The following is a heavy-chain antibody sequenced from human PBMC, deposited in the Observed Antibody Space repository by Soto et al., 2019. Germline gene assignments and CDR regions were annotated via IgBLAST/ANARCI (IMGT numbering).Heavy chain of an antibody. V-gene: IGHV3-30-3*01. CDR2: ISYDGSNK. CDR3: ARDRSPRPAEYFQH. Sequence: QVQLVESGGGVVQPGRSLRLSCAASGFTFSSYAMHWVRQAPGKGLEWVAVISYDGSNKYYADSVKGRFTISRDNSKNTLSLQMNSLRAEDTAVYDCARDRSPRPAEYFQHWGQGTLVTVSS. J-gene: IGHJ1*01. CDR1: GFTFSSYA.